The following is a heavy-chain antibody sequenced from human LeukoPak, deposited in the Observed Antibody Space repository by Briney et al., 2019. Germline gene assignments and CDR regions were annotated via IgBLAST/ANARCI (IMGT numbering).Heavy chain of an antibody. CDR1: GGSISSGY. V-gene: IGHV4-4*07. J-gene: IGHJ4*02. D-gene: IGHD4-17*01. CDR2: IYTSGST. Sequence: ASETRSLTCTVYGGSISSGYWRWIRQPAGRGLEWIGRIYTSGSTNYNPSLKSRVTMSVDTSKNQFSLKLSSVTAADTAVYYCARDRGDYFDYWGQGTLVTVSS. CDR3: ARDRGDYFDY.